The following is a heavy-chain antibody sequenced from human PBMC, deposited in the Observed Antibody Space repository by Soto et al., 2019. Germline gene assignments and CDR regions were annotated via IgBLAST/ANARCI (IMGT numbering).Heavy chain of an antibody. CDR2: IYYSGST. V-gene: IGHV4-59*01. Sequence: SETLSLTCPVSGGSISSYYWSWIRQPPGKGLVWIGYIYYSGSTNYNPSLKSRVTISVDTSKNQFSLKLSSVTAADTAVYYCARSKGPTYYDFLSGYVTKWFDPWGQGTLVTVSS. J-gene: IGHJ5*02. CDR3: ARSKGPTYYDFLSGYVTKWFDP. CDR1: GGSISSYY. D-gene: IGHD3-3*01.